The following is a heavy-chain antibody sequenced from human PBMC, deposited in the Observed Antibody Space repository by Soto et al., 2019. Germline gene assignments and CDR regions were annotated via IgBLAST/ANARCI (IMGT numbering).Heavy chain of an antibody. Sequence: PGGSLRLSCVASGFTFSSYAVSWVRQAPGKGLEWVSAISGSGGSTYYADSVKGRFTISRDNSKNTVFLQVNSLRAEDTAIYYCAKTGHIVLVPAVKNWLDSWGQGTLVTVSS. CDR1: GFTFSSYA. CDR3: AKTGHIVLVPAVKNWLDS. V-gene: IGHV3-23*01. CDR2: ISGSGGST. J-gene: IGHJ5*01. D-gene: IGHD2-2*01.